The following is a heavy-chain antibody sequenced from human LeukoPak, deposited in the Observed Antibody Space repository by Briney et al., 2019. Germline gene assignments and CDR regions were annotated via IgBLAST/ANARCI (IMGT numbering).Heavy chain of an antibody. V-gene: IGHV3-33*01. CDR1: GFIFSNYG. CDR3: ATDHGSGSWNYYAKTFDI. D-gene: IGHD3-10*01. Sequence: GRSLRLSCAASGFIFSNYGMHWVRQAPGKGLEWVAVIWYDGSNKYYGDSVKGRITISRDNSKNTVHLQMNSLTTEDTAVYYCATDHGSGSWNYYAKTFDIWGRGTMVSVSS. CDR2: IWYDGSNK. J-gene: IGHJ3*02.